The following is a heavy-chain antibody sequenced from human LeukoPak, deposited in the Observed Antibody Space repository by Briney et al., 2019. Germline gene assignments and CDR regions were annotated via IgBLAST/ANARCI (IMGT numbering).Heavy chain of an antibody. V-gene: IGHV3-74*01. CDR1: GFTFSSYW. J-gene: IGHJ5*02. CDR2: INSDGSST. CDR3: AREDSTNRHGSGEFWFDP. D-gene: IGHD3-10*01. Sequence: PGGSLRLSCAASGFTFSSYWMHWVRQAPGKGLVWVSRINSDGSSTSYADSAKGRFTISRDNAKNTLYLQMNSLRAEDTAVYYCAREDSTNRHGSGEFWFDPWGQGTLVTVSS.